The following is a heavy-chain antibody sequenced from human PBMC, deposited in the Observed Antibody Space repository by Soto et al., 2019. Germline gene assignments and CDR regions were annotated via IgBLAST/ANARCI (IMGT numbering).Heavy chain of an antibody. CDR2: IYHSGST. Sequence: SETLSLTCAVSGGSISSGGYSWSWIRQPPGKGLEWIGYIYHSGSTYYNPSLKSRVTISVDRSKNQFSLKLSSVTAADTAVYYCARGGIRFLEWLPSPFDYWGQGTLVTVSS. V-gene: IGHV4-30-2*01. CDR3: ARGGIRFLEWLPSPFDY. D-gene: IGHD3-3*01. CDR1: GGSISSGGYS. J-gene: IGHJ4*02.